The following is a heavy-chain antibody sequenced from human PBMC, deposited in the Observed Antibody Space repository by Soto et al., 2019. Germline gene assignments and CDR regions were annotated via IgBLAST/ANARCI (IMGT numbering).Heavy chain of an antibody. J-gene: IGHJ4*02. Sequence: GGSLRLSCAASGFTFSTHSMNWVRQAPGKGLEWVSSISSSGSYIYYADSLNGRFAISRDNAKNSLYLQMNSLRAEDTAVYYCASIPGGPPLRYFDYWGQGTLVTVSS. D-gene: IGHD3-10*01. CDR1: GFTFSTHS. V-gene: IGHV3-21*01. CDR3: ASIPGGPPLRYFDY. CDR2: ISSSGSYI.